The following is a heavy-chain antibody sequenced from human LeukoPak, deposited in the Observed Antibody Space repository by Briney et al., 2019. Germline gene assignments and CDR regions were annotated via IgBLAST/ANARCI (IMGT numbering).Heavy chain of an antibody. CDR2: ISSSSSYI. CDR3: AKAQWLVPRYGMDV. V-gene: IGHV3-21*04. Sequence: GGSLRLSCAASGFTFSSYSMNWVRQAPGKGLEWVSSISSSSSYIYYADSVKGRFTISRDNAKNSLYLQMNSLRAEDTAVYYCAKAQWLVPRYGMDVWGQGTTVTVSS. CDR1: GFTFSSYS. J-gene: IGHJ6*02. D-gene: IGHD6-19*01.